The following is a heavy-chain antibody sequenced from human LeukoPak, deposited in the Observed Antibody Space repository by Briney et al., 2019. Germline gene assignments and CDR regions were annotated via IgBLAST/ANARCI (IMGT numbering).Heavy chain of an antibody. V-gene: IGHV3-48*04. Sequence: GGSLRLSCAASGFTFSSFSMNWVRQAPGKGLEWISYITSSSSSTYYADSVKGRFTISRDNDKNSLYLQMNSLRAEDTAVYYCAREGARPGIEYYYYMDVWGKGTTVTVSS. CDR1: GFTFSSFS. CDR2: ITSSSSST. J-gene: IGHJ6*03. CDR3: AREGARPGIEYYYYMDV. D-gene: IGHD6-6*01.